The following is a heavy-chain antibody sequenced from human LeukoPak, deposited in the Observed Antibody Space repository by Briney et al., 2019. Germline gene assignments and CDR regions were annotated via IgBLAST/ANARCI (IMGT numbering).Heavy chain of an antibody. CDR3: ARAVPRIQRCYCDY. V-gene: IGHV4-30-4*08. Sequence: SETLSLTCTVSGGSISSGDYYWSWICQPPGKGLEWIGYIYYSGSTYYNPSLKSRVTISVDTSKNQFSLQLSSVTAADTAVYYCARAVPRIQRCYCDYWGQGTLVTVSS. CDR2: IYYSGST. J-gene: IGHJ4*02. D-gene: IGHD6-25*01. CDR1: GGSISSGDYY.